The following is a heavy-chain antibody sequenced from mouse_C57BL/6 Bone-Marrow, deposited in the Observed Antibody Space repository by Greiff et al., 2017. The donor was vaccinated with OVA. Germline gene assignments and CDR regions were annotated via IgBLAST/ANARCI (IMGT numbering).Heavy chain of an antibody. CDR3: ASGDDTLPYWYFDV. Sequence: QVQLQQPGAELVKPGASVKMSCKASGYTFTSYWITWVKQRPGQGLEWIGDIYPGSGSTNYNEKFKSKATLTVDTSSSTAYMQLSSLTSEDSAVYYCASGDDTLPYWYFDVWGTGTTVTVSS. V-gene: IGHV1-55*01. CDR2: IYPGSGST. D-gene: IGHD2-12*01. J-gene: IGHJ1*03. CDR1: GYTFTSYW.